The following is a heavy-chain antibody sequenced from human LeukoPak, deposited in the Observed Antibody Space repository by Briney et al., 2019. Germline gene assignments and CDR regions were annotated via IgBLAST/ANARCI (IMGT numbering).Heavy chain of an antibody. CDR2: INPNSGGT. D-gene: IGHD6-19*01. V-gene: IGHV1-2*04. J-gene: IGHJ4*02. CDR3: ARGPSSEYSSGWWTFDY. CDR1: GYTFTGYY. Sequence: GASVKVSCKASGYTFTGYYMHWVRQAPGQGLEWMGWINPNSGGTNYAQKFQGWVTTTRDTSISTAYMELSRLRSDDTAVYYRARGPSSEYSSGWWTFDYWGQGTLVTVSS.